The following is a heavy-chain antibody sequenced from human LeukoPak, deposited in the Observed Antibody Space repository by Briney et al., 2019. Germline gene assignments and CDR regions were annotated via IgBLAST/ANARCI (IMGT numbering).Heavy chain of an antibody. CDR1: GFTFSSYG. CDR3: AKSGSGSSDDY. CDR2: ISYDGSNK. D-gene: IGHD1-26*01. V-gene: IGHV3-30*18. Sequence: GGSLRLSCAASGFTFSSYGMHWVRQAPGKGLEWVAVISYDGSNKYYADSVKGRFTISRDNSENTLYLQMNSLRAEVTAVYYCAKSGSGSSDDYWGQGTLVTVSS. J-gene: IGHJ4*02.